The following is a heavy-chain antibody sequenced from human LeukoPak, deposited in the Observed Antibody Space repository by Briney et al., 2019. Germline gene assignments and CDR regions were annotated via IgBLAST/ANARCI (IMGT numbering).Heavy chain of an antibody. Sequence: PGGSLRLSCVASGFTFSTYSMNWVRQAPGKGLEWISYISSGSGTIHYADSVKGRFTISRDNAKNSLYLQMNSLRAEDTAVYYCARDPAGAGIYYDYWGQGTLVTVSS. J-gene: IGHJ4*02. CDR1: GFTFSTYS. D-gene: IGHD6-19*01. V-gene: IGHV3-48*01. CDR2: ISSGSGTI. CDR3: ARDPAGAGIYYDY.